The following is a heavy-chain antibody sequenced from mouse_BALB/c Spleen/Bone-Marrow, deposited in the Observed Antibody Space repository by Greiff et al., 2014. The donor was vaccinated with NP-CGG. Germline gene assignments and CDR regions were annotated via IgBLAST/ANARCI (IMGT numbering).Heavy chain of an antibody. CDR1: GYTFTDHN. CDR3: SSPYGNYGAWFAY. D-gene: IGHD2-1*01. Sequence: VQLQQSGPELVKPGASVKISCKASGYTFTDHNMHGVKQSHGKSLEWIGYIYPYNGGTAYNQKFKSRATLTVDNSSSTAYMELRSLTSEDSAVYYCSSPYGNYGAWFAYWGQGTLVTVSA. CDR2: IYPYNGGT. V-gene: IGHV1S29*02. J-gene: IGHJ3*01.